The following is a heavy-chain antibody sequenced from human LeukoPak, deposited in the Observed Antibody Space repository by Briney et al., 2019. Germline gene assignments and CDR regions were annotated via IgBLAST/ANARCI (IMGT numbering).Heavy chain of an antibody. V-gene: IGHV3-74*01. D-gene: IGHD6-19*01. J-gene: IGHJ6*02. Sequence: GGSLRLSCAASGFTLSSYWMHWVRQAPGKGLVWVSRINSDGSSTSYADSVKGRFTISRDNAKNTLYLQMNSLRAEDTAVYYCARRGDSSGWSPYYYYYGMDVWGQGATVTVSS. CDR3: ARRGDSSGWSPYYYYYGMDV. CDR2: INSDGSST. CDR1: GFTLSSYW.